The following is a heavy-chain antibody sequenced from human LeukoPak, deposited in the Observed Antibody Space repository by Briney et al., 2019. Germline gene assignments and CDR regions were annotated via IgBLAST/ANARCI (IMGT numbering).Heavy chain of an antibody. Sequence: GGSLRLSCAASGFSLSGAWMSWVRQAPGKGLEWVSAISGSGGSTYYADSVKGRFTISRDNSKNTLYLQMNSLRAEDTAVFYCAKDPDILTGYYVDYWGQGTLVTVSS. V-gene: IGHV3-23*01. D-gene: IGHD3-9*01. CDR1: GFSLSGAW. J-gene: IGHJ4*02. CDR2: ISGSGGST. CDR3: AKDPDILTGYYVDY.